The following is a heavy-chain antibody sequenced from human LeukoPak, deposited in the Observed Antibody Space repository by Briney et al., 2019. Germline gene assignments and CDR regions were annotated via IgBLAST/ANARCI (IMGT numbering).Heavy chain of an antibody. D-gene: IGHD1-26*01. V-gene: IGHV3-73*01. CDR2: IRSKTNNYAT. J-gene: IGHJ4*02. CDR3: ARLGATDAY. Sequence: GGSLRLSCAASGFTFSGYDMNWVRQASGKGLEWVCRIRSKTNNYATAYAASVKGRVTISRDDSKNTAYLQMNSLKSEDTAVYYCARLGATDAYWGQGTLVTVSS. CDR1: GFTFSGYD.